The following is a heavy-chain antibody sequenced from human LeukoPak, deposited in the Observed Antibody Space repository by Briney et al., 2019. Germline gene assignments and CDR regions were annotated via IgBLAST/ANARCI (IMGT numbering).Heavy chain of an antibody. CDR1: GDSISSYY. Sequence: PSETLSLTCTVSGDSISSYYWSWIRQPAGKGLEWVGHIYTSGSTNYNPSLKSRVTMSVDTSKNHFSLKLSSVTAADTAVYYCARELGYCSGDSCSFYYYIDVWGKGTTVTISS. CDR3: ARELGYCSGDSCSFYYYIDV. J-gene: IGHJ6*03. V-gene: IGHV4-4*07. D-gene: IGHD2-15*01. CDR2: IYTSGST.